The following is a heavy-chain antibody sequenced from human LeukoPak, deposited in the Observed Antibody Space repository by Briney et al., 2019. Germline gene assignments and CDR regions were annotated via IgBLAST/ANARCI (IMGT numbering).Heavy chain of an antibody. Sequence: GGSLRLSCAASGFTFSSYAMHWVRQAPGKGLEWVAVISYDGSNKYYADSVRGRFTISRDNSKNTLYLQMNSLRAEDTAVYYCAGIPEGKERQFDYYMDVWGKGTTVTISS. V-gene: IGHV3-30*04. D-gene: IGHD1-1*01. J-gene: IGHJ6*03. CDR2: ISYDGSNK. CDR3: AGIPEGKERQFDYYMDV. CDR1: GFTFSSYA.